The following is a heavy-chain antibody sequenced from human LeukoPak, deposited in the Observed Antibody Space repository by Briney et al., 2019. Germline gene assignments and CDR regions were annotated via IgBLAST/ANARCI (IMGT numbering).Heavy chain of an antibody. V-gene: IGHV1-69*04. Sequence: ASVKVSCKASGGSASSYTVSWVRQAPGQGLEWMGRIIPILGIANYAQKFQGRVTITADKSTSTAYMELSSLRSEDTAVYYCARDYDILTGPRRTYGMDVWGQGTTVTVSS. CDR3: ARDYDILTGPRRTYGMDV. CDR1: GGSASSYT. D-gene: IGHD3-9*01. CDR2: IIPILGIA. J-gene: IGHJ6*02.